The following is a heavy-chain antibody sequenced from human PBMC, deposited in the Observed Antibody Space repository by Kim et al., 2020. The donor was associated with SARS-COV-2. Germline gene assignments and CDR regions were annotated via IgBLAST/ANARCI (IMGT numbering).Heavy chain of an antibody. CDR1: GGSFSGYY. J-gene: IGHJ6*02. Sequence: SETLSLTCAVYGGSFSGYYWSWIRQPPGKGLEWIGEINHSGSTNYNPSLKSRVTISVDTSKNQFSLKLSSVTAADTAVYYCARDVRAGGSGSYLYYYYGMDVWGQGTTVTVSS. V-gene: IGHV4-34*01. CDR3: ARDVRAGGSGSYLYYYYGMDV. D-gene: IGHD3-10*01. CDR2: INHSGST.